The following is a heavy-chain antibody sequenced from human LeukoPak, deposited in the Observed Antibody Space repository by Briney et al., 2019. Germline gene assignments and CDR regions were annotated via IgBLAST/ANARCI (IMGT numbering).Heavy chain of an antibody. D-gene: IGHD5/OR15-5a*01. CDR2: TKSKTDGGTT. CDR3: TTFKVVSVFSYYYYYMDV. J-gene: IGHJ6*03. V-gene: IGHV3-15*01. CDR1: GFTFSNAW. Sequence: GGSLRLSCAASGFTFSNAWMNWVRQAPGKGLEWVGRTKSKTDGGTTDYAAPVKGRFTISRDDSKNTLYLQMNGLKTEDTAVYYCTTFKVVSVFSYYYYYMDVWGKGTTVTISS.